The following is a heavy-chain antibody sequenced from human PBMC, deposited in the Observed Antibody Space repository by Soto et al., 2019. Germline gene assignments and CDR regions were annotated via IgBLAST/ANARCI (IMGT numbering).Heavy chain of an antibody. CDR3: ARDIGNSGVYYGMDV. V-gene: IGHV1-3*01. CDR2: INAGNGNT. J-gene: IGHJ6*04. D-gene: IGHD4-17*01. CDR1: GYTFINSA. Sequence: ASVKVSCKASGYTFINSAMYWVRQAPGQRLECVGWINAGNGNTKYSQKFQDRVTITRDTSANTAYMDLSSLRSEDTAVYYCARDIGNSGVYYGMDVWGEGTTVTVSS.